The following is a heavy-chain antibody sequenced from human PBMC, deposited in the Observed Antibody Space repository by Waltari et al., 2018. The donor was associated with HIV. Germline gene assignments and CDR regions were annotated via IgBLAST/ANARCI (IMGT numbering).Heavy chain of an antibody. CDR1: GGSISSSSYY. CDR3: ARDHPSGSFTMVRGVIDY. V-gene: IGHV4-39*07. J-gene: IGHJ4*02. D-gene: IGHD3-10*01. Sequence: QLQLQESGPGLVKPSETLSLTCTVSGGSISSSSYYWGWIRQPPGKGLEWIGSIYYSGSTYYNPSLKSRVTISVDTSKNQFSLKLSSVTAADTAVYYCARDHPSGSFTMVRGVIDYWGQGTLVTVSS. CDR2: IYYSGST.